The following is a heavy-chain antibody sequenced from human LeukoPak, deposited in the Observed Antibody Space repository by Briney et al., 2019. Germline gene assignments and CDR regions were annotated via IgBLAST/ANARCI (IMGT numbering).Heavy chain of an antibody. V-gene: IGHV3-66*02. CDR2: MYSGGST. CDR1: GFTVSSNY. CDR3: CARYYYYYYMDV. J-gene: IGHJ6*03. Sequence: GGSLRLSCAASGFTVSSNYMSWVRQAPGKGLEWVSVMYSGGSTYYADSVKGRFTISRDNSKNTLYLQMNSLRAEDTAVYYCCARYYYYYYMDVWGKGTTVTISS.